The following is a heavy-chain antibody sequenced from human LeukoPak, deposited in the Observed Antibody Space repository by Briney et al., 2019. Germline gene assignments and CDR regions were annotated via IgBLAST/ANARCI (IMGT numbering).Heavy chain of an antibody. CDR3: ARRARENWYFDL. CDR1: GGSISSYY. CDR2: IYTSGST. Sequence: SETLSLTCTVSGGSISSYYWSWIRQPAGKGLEWIGRIYTSGSTNYNPSLKSRVTMSVDTSKGQLSLKLTSVTAADTAVYYCARRARENWYFDLWGRGTLVTVSS. V-gene: IGHV4-4*07. J-gene: IGHJ2*01.